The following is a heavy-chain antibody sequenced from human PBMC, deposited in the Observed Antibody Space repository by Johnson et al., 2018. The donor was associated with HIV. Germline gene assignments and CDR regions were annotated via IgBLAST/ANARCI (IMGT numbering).Heavy chain of an antibody. J-gene: IGHJ3*02. V-gene: IGHV3-33*06. Sequence: QVQLVESGGGVVQPGRSLRLSCAASGFTFSSYGMHWVRQAPGKGLEWVAVIWYDGSNKNYTESVKGRFSISRDNSKKTLYLQMNSLRPEDTAVYYCAKETRDSRSAFDIWGQGTMVTVSS. D-gene: IGHD3-22*01. CDR2: IWYDGSNK. CDR3: AKETRDSRSAFDI. CDR1: GFTFSSYG.